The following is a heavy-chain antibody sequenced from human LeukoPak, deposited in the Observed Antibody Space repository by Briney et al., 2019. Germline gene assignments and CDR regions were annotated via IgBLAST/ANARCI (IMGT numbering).Heavy chain of an antibody. Sequence: GGSLRLSCAASGFTFSSFWISWVRQAPGKGLEWVSGITASGRTPFYADSVKGRFTISRDNSKNTLYLQMNSLKAEDTGVYYCARVIRSSGWYVDFWGQGILVTVSS. V-gene: IGHV3-23*01. D-gene: IGHD6-19*01. CDR1: GFTFSSFW. CDR3: ARVIRSSGWYVDF. CDR2: ITASGRTP. J-gene: IGHJ4*02.